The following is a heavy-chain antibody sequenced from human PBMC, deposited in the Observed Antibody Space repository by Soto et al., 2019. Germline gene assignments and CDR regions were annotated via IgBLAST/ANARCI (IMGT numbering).Heavy chain of an antibody. Sequence: GASVKVSCKASGYTFTSYAMHWVRQAPGQRLEWMGWINAGNGNTKYSQKFQGRVTITRDTSASTAYMELSSLRSEDTAVYYCARVKAAAGTGRLDPWGQGTLVTVSS. CDR3: ARVKAAAGTGRLDP. V-gene: IGHV1-3*01. CDR1: GYTFTSYA. CDR2: INAGNGNT. J-gene: IGHJ5*02. D-gene: IGHD6-13*01.